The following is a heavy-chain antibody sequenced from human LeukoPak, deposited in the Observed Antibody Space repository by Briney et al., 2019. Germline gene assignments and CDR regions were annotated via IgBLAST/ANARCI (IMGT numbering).Heavy chain of an antibody. CDR1: GGSISSYY. CDR2: IYYSGST. D-gene: IGHD6-19*01. J-gene: IGHJ3*02. Sequence: SETLSLTCTVSGGSISSYYWSWIRQPPGKGLEWIGYIYYSGSTNYNPSLKSRVTISVDTSKNQFSLKLSSVTAADTAVYYCAITVAVTFAFDIWGQGTMVTVSS. CDR3: AITVAVTFAFDI. V-gene: IGHV4-59*01.